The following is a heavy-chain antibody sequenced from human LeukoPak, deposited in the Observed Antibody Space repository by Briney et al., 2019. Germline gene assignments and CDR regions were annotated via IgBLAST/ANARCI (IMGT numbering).Heavy chain of an antibody. CDR1: GFTFSDYY. D-gene: IGHD3-22*01. CDR3: ARERSPYYYDSNTYYFDY. CDR2: ISSSGSTI. J-gene: IGHJ4*02. V-gene: IGHV3-11*01. Sequence: GGSLRLSCAASGFTFSDYYMSWIRQAPGKGLEWVSYISSSGSTIYYADSVKGRFTISRDNAKNSLYLQMNSLRAEDTAVYYCARERSPYYYDSNTYYFDYWGQGTLVTVSS.